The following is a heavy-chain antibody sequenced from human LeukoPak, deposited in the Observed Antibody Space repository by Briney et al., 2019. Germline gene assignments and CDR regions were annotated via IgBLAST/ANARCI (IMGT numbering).Heavy chain of an antibody. CDR3: AISRLFGSYYSLDY. CDR2: IYTSGST. D-gene: IGHD1-26*01. Sequence: SETLSLTCTVSGGSISSYYWSWIRQPAGKGLEWIGRIYTSGSTNYNPSLKSRVTMSVDTSKNQFSLKLSSVTAADTAVYYCAISRLFGSYYSLDYWGQGTLVTVSS. CDR1: GGSISSYY. J-gene: IGHJ4*02. V-gene: IGHV4-4*07.